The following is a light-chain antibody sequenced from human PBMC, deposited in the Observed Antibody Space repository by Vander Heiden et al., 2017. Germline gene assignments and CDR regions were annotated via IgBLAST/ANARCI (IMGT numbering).Light chain of an antibody. CDR1: SSNIGSYT. CDR3: AAWDDTLNGVV. J-gene: IGLJ2*01. V-gene: IGLV1-44*01. CDR2: TNN. Sequence: QSVLTQPPSASGTPGQRVTISCSGSSSNIGSYTVNWYQQPPGTGPKLLIYTNNQRPSGVPDRFSGSKAGNSGSLGISGLQAGEEADYHCAAWDDTLNGVVFGGGTKLSVL.